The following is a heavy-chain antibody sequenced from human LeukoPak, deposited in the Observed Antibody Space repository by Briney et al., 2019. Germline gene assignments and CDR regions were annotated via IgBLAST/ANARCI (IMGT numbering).Heavy chain of an antibody. Sequence: ASVKVSCKASGYTFTSYYMHWVRQAPGQGLEWMGIINPSRGSTSYAQKFQGRVTMTRDTYTSTVYMELSSLRSEDTAVYYCARGREFLDIVVVVAATPIDYWGQGTLVTVSS. CDR1: GYTFTSYY. CDR3: ARGREFLDIVVVVAATPIDY. J-gene: IGHJ4*02. CDR2: INPSRGST. V-gene: IGHV1-46*01. D-gene: IGHD2-15*01.